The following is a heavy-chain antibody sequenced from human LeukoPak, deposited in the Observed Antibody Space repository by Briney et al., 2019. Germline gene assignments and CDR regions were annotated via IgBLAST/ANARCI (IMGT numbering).Heavy chain of an antibody. CDR3: ARVKGLAARPMIYYYYYGMDV. CDR2: MNPNSGNT. V-gene: IGHV1-8*02. J-gene: IGHJ6*02. Sequence: GASVKVSCKASGYTFTSYDINWVRQATGQGLEWMGWMNPNSGNTGYAQKFQGRVTMTRNTSISTAYMELSSLRSEDTAVYYCARVKGLAARPMIYYYYYGMDVWGQGTTVTVSS. CDR1: GYTFTSYD. D-gene: IGHD6-6*01.